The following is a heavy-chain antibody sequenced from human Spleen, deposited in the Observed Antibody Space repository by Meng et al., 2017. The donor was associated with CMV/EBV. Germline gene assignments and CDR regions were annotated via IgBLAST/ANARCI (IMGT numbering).Heavy chain of an antibody. CDR3: AHLRAHCSTNDCYEWCLFP. V-gene: IGHV2-5*01. Sequence: LDISGVGVGCIRQPPGQALEWLALIYWNDDKRYNPSLESRLTITKNSSINQVVLTMTNMDPADTATYYCAHLRAHCSTNDCYEWCLFPWGQGTLVTVSS. J-gene: IGHJ5*02. CDR1: LDISGVG. D-gene: IGHD2-21*02. CDR2: IYWNDDK.